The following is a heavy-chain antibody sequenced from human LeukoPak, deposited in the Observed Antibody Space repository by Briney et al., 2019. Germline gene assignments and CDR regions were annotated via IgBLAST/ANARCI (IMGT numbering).Heavy chain of an antibody. D-gene: IGHD3-3*01. CDR2: INHSGST. J-gene: IGHJ4*02. CDR1: GGSFSGYY. V-gene: IGHV4-34*01. CDR3: ARATRIFGVVM. Sequence: PETLSLTCAVYGGSFSGYYWSWIRQPPGKGLEWIGEINHSGSTNYNPSLKSRVTISVDTSKNQFSLKLSSVTAADTAVYYCARATRIFGVVMWGQGTLVTVSS.